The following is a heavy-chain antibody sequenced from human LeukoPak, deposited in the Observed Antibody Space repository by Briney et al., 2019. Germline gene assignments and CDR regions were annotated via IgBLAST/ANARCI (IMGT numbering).Heavy chain of an antibody. CDR2: IYPSDSDA. J-gene: IGHJ4*02. Sequence: GESLKISCKASGYRFTSYWIGWVRQMPGKGLEWVGIIYPSDSDARYSPSFQGQVTISADKSINTAYLQWSSLKASDTAMYYCARQGYSYGYDYWGQGTLVTVSS. V-gene: IGHV5-51*01. CDR1: GYRFTSYW. CDR3: ARQGYSYGYDY. D-gene: IGHD5-18*01.